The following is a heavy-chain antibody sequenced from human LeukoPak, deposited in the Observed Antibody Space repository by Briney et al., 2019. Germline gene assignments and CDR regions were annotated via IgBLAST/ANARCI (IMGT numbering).Heavy chain of an antibody. CDR2: ISGDGSTT. V-gene: IGHV3-74*01. CDR3: TRGYSGYGNFDC. D-gene: IGHD5-12*01. J-gene: IGHJ4*02. CDR1: GFTSNYW. Sequence: GGSLRLSCAAIGFTSNYWMHWVRQAPGKGLVWVSRISGDGSTTLYADSVKGRFTISRDNSKNTLYLQMNSLRAEDTAVYYCTRGYSGYGNFDCWGQGTLVTVSS.